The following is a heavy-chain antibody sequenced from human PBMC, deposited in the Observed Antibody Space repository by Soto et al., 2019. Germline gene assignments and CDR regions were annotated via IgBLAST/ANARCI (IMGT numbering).Heavy chain of an antibody. Sequence: QVPLQESGPGLVKPSETLSLTCTVSGGSISSDYYYWIWIRQHPGRVLEWIGYIYYSGRTYYNPSLNSRRIIPVDTSKNQFSLGLSSVTAADTAVYYGAREGVIADFYFDSWGQGILISVTS. CDR2: IYYSGRT. CDR1: GGSISSDYYY. D-gene: IGHD3-10*01. V-gene: IGHV4-30-4*01. J-gene: IGHJ4*02. CDR3: AREGVIADFYFDS.